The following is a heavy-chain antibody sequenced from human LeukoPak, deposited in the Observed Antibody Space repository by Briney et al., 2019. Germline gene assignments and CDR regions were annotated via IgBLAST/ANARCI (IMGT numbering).Heavy chain of an antibody. CDR1: GFTFSMHD. J-gene: IGHJ4*02. CDR3: ARVGYYSAGPFSYFDY. V-gene: IGHV3-30*03. CDR2: ISYDGSNK. Sequence: PGGSLRLSCVASGFTFSMHDMNCARQAPGKGLEWVAVISYDGSNKYYADSVKGRFTISRDNSKNTLYLQMNSLRVEDTAVYYCARVGYYSAGPFSYFDYWGQGTLVTVSS. D-gene: IGHD3-10*01.